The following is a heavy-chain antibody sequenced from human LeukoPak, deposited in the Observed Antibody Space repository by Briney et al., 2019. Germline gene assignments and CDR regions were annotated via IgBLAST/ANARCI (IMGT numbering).Heavy chain of an antibody. J-gene: IGHJ4*02. CDR1: GFIVSNNY. D-gene: IGHD5-12*01. CDR2: IYSAGPT. Sequence: GGSLRLSCAASGFIVSNNYMTWVRQAPGKGLEWLSIIYSAGPTDYADSVKGRFAISRDDSKNTVYLQMNSLTAEDTAVYYCGRVSVAGWLLIDYWGQGILVTVSS. CDR3: GRVSVAGWLLIDY. V-gene: IGHV3-53*01.